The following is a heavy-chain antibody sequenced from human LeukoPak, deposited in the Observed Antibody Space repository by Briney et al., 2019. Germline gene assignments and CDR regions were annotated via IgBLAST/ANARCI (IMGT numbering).Heavy chain of an antibody. V-gene: IGHV3-48*03. CDR2: ISGSGSTI. Sequence: PGGSLRLSCAASGFTFSSYEMNWVRQAPGKGLQWVSYISGSGSTIFYTDSVEGRFTISRDNAQNSLYLQMNSLRAEDTAVYYCARYTSIWDFDYWGQGTLVTASS. D-gene: IGHD6-13*01. CDR1: GFTFSSYE. J-gene: IGHJ4*02. CDR3: ARYTSIWDFDY.